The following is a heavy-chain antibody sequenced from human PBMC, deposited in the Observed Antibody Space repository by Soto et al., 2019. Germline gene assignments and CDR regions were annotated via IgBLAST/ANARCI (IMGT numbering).Heavy chain of an antibody. J-gene: IGHJ4*02. Sequence: ASVKVSCKASGYTFTSYYMHWVRQAPGQGLEWMGIINPSGGSTGYAQKFQGRVTMTRDTSTSTVYMELSSLRSEDTAVYYCARGWYPQEALIWSGYTWDLDYWGQGTLVTVSS. CDR1: GYTFTSYY. CDR3: ARGWYPQEALIWSGYTWDLDY. CDR2: INPSGGST. D-gene: IGHD3-3*01. V-gene: IGHV1-46*03.